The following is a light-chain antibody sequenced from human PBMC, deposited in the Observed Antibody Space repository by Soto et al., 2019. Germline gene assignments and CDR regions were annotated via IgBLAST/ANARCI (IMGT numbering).Light chain of an antibody. V-gene: IGKV1-39*01. CDR1: RSISDW. Sequence: DIQMTQSPSSLSPSVGDRVTITCRASRSISDWLAWYQQKPGKAPKLLIYGASNLQSGVPSRFSGSGSGTDFTLTISSLQPEDIATYYCQESYSTSFGQGTKVDI. CDR3: QESYSTS. J-gene: IGKJ1*01. CDR2: GAS.